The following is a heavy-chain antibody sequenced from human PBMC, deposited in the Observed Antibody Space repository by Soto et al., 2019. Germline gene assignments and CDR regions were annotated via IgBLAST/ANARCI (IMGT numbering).Heavy chain of an antibody. CDR2: ISYDGSNK. V-gene: IGHV3-30*18. CDR1: GFTFSSYG. J-gene: IGHJ4*02. Sequence: GGSLRLSCAASGFTFSSYGMHWVRQAPGKGLEWVAVISYDGSNKYYADSVKGRFTISRDNSKNTLYLQMNSLRAEDTAVYYCAKDNVAYLDYWGLGTLVTVSS. D-gene: IGHD2-21*01. CDR3: AKDNVAYLDY.